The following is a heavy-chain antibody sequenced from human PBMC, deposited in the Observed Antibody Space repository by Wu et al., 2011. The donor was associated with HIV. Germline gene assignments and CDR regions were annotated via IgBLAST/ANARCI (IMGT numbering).Heavy chain of an antibody. CDR2: IRYDGSNE. CDR1: GFTFSSYG. D-gene: IGHD3-9*01. V-gene: IGHV3-30*02. CDR3: AKEGLNYHILTGYDYYGMDV. Sequence: GFTFSSYGMYWVRQAPGKGLEWVAFIRYDGSNEYYVDSVKGRFTISRDNSKNTLYLQMSSLRDEDTAVYYCAKEGLNYHILTGYDYYGMDVWGQGTTVTVSS. J-gene: IGHJ6*02.